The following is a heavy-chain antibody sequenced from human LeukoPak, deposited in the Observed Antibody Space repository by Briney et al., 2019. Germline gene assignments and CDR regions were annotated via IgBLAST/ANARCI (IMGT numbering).Heavy chain of an antibody. V-gene: IGHV3-30-3*01. D-gene: IGHD1-26*01. J-gene: IGHJ4*02. CDR1: GFTFSSYA. Sequence: PGRSLRLSCAASGFTFSSYAMHWVRQAPGKGLEWVAVISYDGSNKYYADSVKGRFTISRDNSKNTLYLQMNSLRAEDTAVYYCARDGSGSYSYYFDYWGQGTLVTVSS. CDR2: ISYDGSNK. CDR3: ARDGSGSYSYYFDY.